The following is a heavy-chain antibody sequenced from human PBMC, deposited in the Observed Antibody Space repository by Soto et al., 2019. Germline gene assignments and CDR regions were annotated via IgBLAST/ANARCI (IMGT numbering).Heavy chain of an antibody. CDR1: GFTFSSFG. D-gene: IGHD1-26*01. CDR2: ISYSGGNT. Sequence: PGGSLRLSCAASGFTFSSFGMSWVRQPPGKGLEWVSSISYSGGNTYYADSVKGRYTISRDNAKNTLYLQMSSLRAEDTAVYYCSNSLGATRTFDYWGQGTLVTVSS. CDR3: SNSLGATRTFDY. V-gene: IGHV3-23*01. J-gene: IGHJ4*02.